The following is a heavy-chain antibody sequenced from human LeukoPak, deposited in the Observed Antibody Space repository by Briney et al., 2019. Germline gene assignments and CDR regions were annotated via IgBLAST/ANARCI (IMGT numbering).Heavy chain of an antibody. D-gene: IGHD3-9*01. CDR3: ARHHAAGYYRAWFDP. CDR2: INHSGST. J-gene: IGHJ5*02. CDR1: GGSFSGYY. V-gene: IGHV4-34*01. Sequence: SETLSLTCAVYGGSFSGYYWSWIRQPPGKGLEWIGEINHSGSTNYNPSLKSRVTISVDTSKNQFSLKLSSVTAADTAVYYCARHHAAGYYRAWFDPWGQGTLVTVSS.